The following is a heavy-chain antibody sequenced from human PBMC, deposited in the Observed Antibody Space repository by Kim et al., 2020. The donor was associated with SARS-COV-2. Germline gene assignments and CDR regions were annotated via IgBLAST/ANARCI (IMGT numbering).Heavy chain of an antibody. J-gene: IGHJ3*02. D-gene: IGHD3-10*01. CDR3: ARGYGSGSYTRAFDI. Sequence: QKFQGRVTITADESTSTAYMELSSLRSEDTAVYYCARGYGSGSYTRAFDIWGQGTMVTVSS. V-gene: IGHV1-69*01.